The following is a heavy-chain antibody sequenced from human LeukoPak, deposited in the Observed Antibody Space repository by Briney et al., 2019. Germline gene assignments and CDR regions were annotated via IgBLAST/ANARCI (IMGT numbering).Heavy chain of an antibody. CDR1: GYSISSGYY. CDR2: IYHSGST. V-gene: IGHV4-38-2*01. J-gene: IGHJ4*02. Sequence: SETLSLTCAVSGYSISSGYYWGWIRQPPGKGLEWIGSIYHSGSTYYNPSLKSRVTISVDTSKNQFSLKLSSVTAADTAVYYCARRYPLRNFDYWGQGTLVTVSS. D-gene: IGHD1-14*01. CDR3: ARRYPLRNFDY.